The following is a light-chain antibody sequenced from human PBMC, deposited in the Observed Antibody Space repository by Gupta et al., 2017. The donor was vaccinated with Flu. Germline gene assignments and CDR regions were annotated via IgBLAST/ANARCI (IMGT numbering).Light chain of an antibody. CDR2: DVS. CDR1: SSDVGGYNY. CDR3: SSYTSSSTTNYV. J-gene: IGLJ1*01. V-gene: IGLV2-14*04. Sequence: TISCTGTSSDVGGYNYVSWYQQHPGKAPNLMIYDVSNRPSGVSNRFSGSKSGNTASLTISGLQAEDEADYYCSSYTSSSTTNYVFGTGTKVTVL.